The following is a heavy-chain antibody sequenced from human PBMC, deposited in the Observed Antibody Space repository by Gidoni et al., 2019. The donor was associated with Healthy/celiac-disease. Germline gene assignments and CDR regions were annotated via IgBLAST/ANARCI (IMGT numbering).Heavy chain of an antibody. CDR2: ISSSSSTI. V-gene: IGHV3-48*02. J-gene: IGHJ5*02. D-gene: IGHD3-3*01. CDR3: ARGILEWLLNWFDP. CDR1: GFTFSSYS. Sequence: EVQLVESGGGLFQPGGSLRLSFAASGFTFSSYSMNWVRQAPGKGLEWVSYISSSSSTIYYADAVKGRFTISRENAKNSLYLQMNSMRDEDTAVYYCARGILEWLLNWFDPWGQGTLVTVSS.